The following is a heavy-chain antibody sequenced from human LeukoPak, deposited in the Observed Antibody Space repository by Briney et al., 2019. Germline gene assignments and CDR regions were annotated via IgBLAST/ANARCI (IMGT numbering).Heavy chain of an antibody. CDR3: ARERGLRAGNIGI. Sequence: SETLSLTCAVYGGSFSGYYWSWIRQPPGKGLEWIGEINHSGSTNYNPSLKSRVTISVDTSKNQFSLKLSSVTAADTAVYYCARERGLRAGNIGIWGKGQWSPSLQ. J-gene: IGHJ3*02. D-gene: IGHD3-16*01. CDR1: GGSFSGYY. V-gene: IGHV4-34*01. CDR2: INHSGST.